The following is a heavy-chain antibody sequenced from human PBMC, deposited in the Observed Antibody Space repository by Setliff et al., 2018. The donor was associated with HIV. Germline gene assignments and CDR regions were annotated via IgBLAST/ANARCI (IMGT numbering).Heavy chain of an antibody. Sequence: SETLSLTCTVSGGSISSEDYYWTWIRQPARKTLEWIGRTSVSGSATYNPSLKSRVTISIATSKGQFSLRLHSVTAADTAVYYCARVPVAGTARGVFDIWGQGTMVTVSS. CDR3: ARVPVAGTARGVFDI. CDR2: TSVSGSA. D-gene: IGHD6-19*01. J-gene: IGHJ3*02. CDR1: GGSISSEDYY. V-gene: IGHV4-61*02.